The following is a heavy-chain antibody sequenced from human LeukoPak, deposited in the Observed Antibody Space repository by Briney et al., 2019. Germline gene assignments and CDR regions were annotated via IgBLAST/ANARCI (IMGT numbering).Heavy chain of an antibody. CDR2: ISAYNGNT. J-gene: IGHJ4*02. D-gene: IGHD4-17*01. Sequence: ASVKVSCKASGYTFTSYGISWVRQAPGQGLEWMGWISAYNGNTNYAQKLQGRVTMTTDTSTSTAYMELSSLRSEDTAVYYCARDDYGDYGVGVFDYWGQGTLVTVSS. CDR1: GYTFTSYG. CDR3: ARDDYGDYGVGVFDY. V-gene: IGHV1-18*01.